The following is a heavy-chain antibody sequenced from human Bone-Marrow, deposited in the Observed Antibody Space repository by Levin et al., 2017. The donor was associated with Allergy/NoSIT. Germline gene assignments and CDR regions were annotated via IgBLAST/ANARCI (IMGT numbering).Heavy chain of an antibody. Sequence: SGPTLVKPTQTLTVTCTFSGFSLSTTGVGVGWIRQPPGKALEWLALIYWDDDKRYRPSLKSRLTITKDSSKNQVVLTLTNADPVDTGTYSCARFGAGFYFSDTFDIWGQGTMVTVSS. V-gene: IGHV2-5*02. J-gene: IGHJ3*02. CDR2: IYWDDDK. CDR1: GFSLSTTGVG. D-gene: IGHD3-22*01. CDR3: ARFGAGFYFSDTFDI.